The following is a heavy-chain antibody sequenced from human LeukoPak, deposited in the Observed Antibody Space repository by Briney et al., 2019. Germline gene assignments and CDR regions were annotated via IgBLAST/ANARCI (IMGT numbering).Heavy chain of an antibody. Sequence: GGSLRLSCAASGFTFSSYGMHWVRQAPGKGLEWVAFIRYDGSNKYYADSVKGRFTISRDNSKNTLYLQMNSLRAEDTAVYYCAKEDIVVVPAGRGYYYYYMDVWGKGTTVTVPS. CDR3: AKEDIVVVPAGRGYYYYYMDV. CDR2: IRYDGSNK. CDR1: GFTFSSYG. V-gene: IGHV3-30*02. D-gene: IGHD2-2*01. J-gene: IGHJ6*03.